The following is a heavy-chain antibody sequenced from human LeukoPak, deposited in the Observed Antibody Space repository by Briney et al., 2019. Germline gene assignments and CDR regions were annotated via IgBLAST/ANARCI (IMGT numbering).Heavy chain of an antibody. CDR1: GGSISSYY. V-gene: IGHV4-4*09. Sequence: SETLSLTCTVSGGSISSYYWSWIRQPPGKGLEWIGYIYTSGSTNYNPSLKSRVTISVDTSKNQFSLKLSSVTAADTAVYYCARHDSSSRYFDYWGQGTLVTDSS. J-gene: IGHJ4*02. D-gene: IGHD6-13*01. CDR2: IYTSGST. CDR3: ARHDSSSRYFDY.